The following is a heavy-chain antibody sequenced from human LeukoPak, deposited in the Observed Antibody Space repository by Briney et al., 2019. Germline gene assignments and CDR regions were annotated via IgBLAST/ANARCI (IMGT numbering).Heavy chain of an antibody. J-gene: IGHJ4*02. Sequence: GGSLRLSCAASGFTFSSYGMHWVRQAPGKGLEWVAFIRYDGSNKYYAVSVKGRFTISRDNSKNTLYLQMNSLRAEDTAVYYCAKDGGSSWAHFDYWGQGTLVTVSS. V-gene: IGHV3-30*02. CDR1: GFTFSSYG. CDR2: IRYDGSNK. CDR3: AKDGGSSWAHFDY. D-gene: IGHD6-13*01.